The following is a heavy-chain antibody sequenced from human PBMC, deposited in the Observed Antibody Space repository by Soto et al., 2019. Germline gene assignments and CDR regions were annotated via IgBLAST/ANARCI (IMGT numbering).Heavy chain of an antibody. Sequence: QVQLVQSGAEVKKPGSSVKVSCKASGGTFSSYAISWVRQAPGQGLEWMGGIIPIFGTANYAQKFQGRVTLTADKSTSTAYMELSSLRSEDTAVYYCARARAPYSSSWYAYFDYWGQGTLVTVSS. CDR3: ARARAPYSSSWYAYFDY. CDR2: IIPIFGTA. D-gene: IGHD6-13*01. J-gene: IGHJ4*02. V-gene: IGHV1-69*06. CDR1: GGTFSSYA.